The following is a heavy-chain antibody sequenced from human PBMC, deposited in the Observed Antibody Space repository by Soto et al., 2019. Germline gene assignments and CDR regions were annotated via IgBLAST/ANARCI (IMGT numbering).Heavy chain of an antibody. CDR2: IYYSGST. CDR1: GGSISSSSYY. J-gene: IGHJ4*02. CDR3: ARTYGDYVETFDY. V-gene: IGHV4-39*01. D-gene: IGHD4-17*01. Sequence: SETLSLTCTVSGGSISSSSYYWGWIRQPPGKGLEWIGSIYYSGSTYYNPSLKSRVTISVDTSKNQFSLKLSSVTAADTAVYYCARTYGDYVETFDYWGQGTLVTVSS.